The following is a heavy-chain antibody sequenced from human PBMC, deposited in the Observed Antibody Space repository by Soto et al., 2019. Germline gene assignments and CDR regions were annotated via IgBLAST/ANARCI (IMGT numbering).Heavy chain of an antibody. V-gene: IGHV1-18*01. Sequence: AASVKVSCKASGYTFTSYGISWVRQAPGQGLEWMGWISAYNGNTNYAQKHQGRDTMTTDKSTSTAYMELRNLKSDDTAVYYCARADYCGGDCYGLNWFDPWG. CDR2: ISAYNGNT. CDR3: ARADYCGGDCYGLNWFDP. CDR1: GYTFTSYG. D-gene: IGHD2-21*02. J-gene: IGHJ5*02.